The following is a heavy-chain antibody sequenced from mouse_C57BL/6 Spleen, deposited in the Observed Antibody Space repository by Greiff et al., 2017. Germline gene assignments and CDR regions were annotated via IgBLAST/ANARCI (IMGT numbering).Heavy chain of an antibody. J-gene: IGHJ1*03. CDR2: IRNKANGYTT. D-gene: IGHD1-1*01. CDR3: ARYGPYGSSSSSLYWYFDV. Sequence: EVKLMESGGGLVQPGGSLSLSCAASGFTFTDYYMSWVRQPPGKALEWLGFIRNKANGYTTEYSASVKGRFTISRDNSQSILYLQMNALRAEDSATYYCARYGPYGSSSSSLYWYFDVWGTGTTVTVSS. V-gene: IGHV7-3*01. CDR1: GFTFTDYY.